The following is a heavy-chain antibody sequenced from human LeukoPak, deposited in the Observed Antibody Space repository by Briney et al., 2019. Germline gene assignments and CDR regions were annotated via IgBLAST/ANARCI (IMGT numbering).Heavy chain of an antibody. V-gene: IGHV4-39*01. CDR3: ASLPADYGDY. Sequence: SETLSLTCTVSGGSISSSSYYWGWIRQPPGKGLEWIGSIYYSGSTYYNPSLKSRVTISVDTSKNQFSLKLSSVTAADTAVYYCASLPADYGDYWGQGTLVTASS. CDR1: GGSISSSSYY. J-gene: IGHJ4*02. CDR2: IYYSGST.